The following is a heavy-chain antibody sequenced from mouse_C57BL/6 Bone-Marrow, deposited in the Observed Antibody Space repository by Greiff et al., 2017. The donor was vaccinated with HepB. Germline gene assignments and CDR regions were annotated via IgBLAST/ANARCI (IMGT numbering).Heavy chain of an antibody. CDR2: IDPSDSET. CDR1: GYTFTSYW. CDR3: ARSAWFAY. J-gene: IGHJ3*01. Sequence: QVQLQQPGAELVRPGSSVKLSCKASGYTFTSYWMHWVKQRPIQGLEWIGNIDPSDSETNYNQKFKDKATLTVDKSSSTAYMQLSSLTSEDSAVYDCARSAWFAYWGQGTLVTVSA. V-gene: IGHV1-52*01.